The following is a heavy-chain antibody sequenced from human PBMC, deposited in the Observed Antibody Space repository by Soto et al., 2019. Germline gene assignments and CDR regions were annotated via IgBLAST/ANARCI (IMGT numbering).Heavy chain of an antibody. D-gene: IGHD3-16*01. J-gene: IGHJ3*02. V-gene: IGHV3-33*01. CDR2: LWYDGSSE. CDR3: ARGLAKVAGGAFDI. Sequence: QVHLVESGGGVVQPGRSRRLSCAASGFSFSFSGMHWVRQAPGKGLEWVAGLWYDGSSENYAESVKGRFTISRHNSKNTLYLQMDSLRVDETAMYYCARGLAKVAGGAFDIWGQGTVVIVSS. CDR1: GFSFSFSG.